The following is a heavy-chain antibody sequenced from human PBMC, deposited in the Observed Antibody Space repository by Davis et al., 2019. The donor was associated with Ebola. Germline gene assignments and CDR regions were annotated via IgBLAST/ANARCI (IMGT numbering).Heavy chain of an antibody. J-gene: IGHJ4*02. V-gene: IGHV3-11*06. D-gene: IGHD1-14*01. Sequence: GESLKISCAASGFTFSDFPMTWIRQAPGQGPEWVSSISESATYTTYADSVKGRFTISRDNAKNSLFLQMNSLRAEDTAVYYCARYKRLDYWGQGTLVNVSS. CDR2: ISESATYT. CDR1: GFTFSDFP. CDR3: ARYKRLDY.